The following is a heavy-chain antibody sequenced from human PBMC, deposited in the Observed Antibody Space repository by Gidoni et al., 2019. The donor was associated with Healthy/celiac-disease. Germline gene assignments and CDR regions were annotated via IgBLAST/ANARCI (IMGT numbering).Heavy chain of an antibody. V-gene: IGHV3-7*01. CDR1: GFTFSSYW. CDR3: ARDQVYGAAAGTFDY. CDR2: IKQDGSEK. D-gene: IGHD6-13*01. J-gene: IGHJ4*02. Sequence: EVQLVESGGGLVQPGGSLRLSCAASGFTFSSYWMSWVRQAPGKGLEWVANIKQDGSEKYYVDSVKGRFTISRDNAKNSLYLQMNSLRAEDTAVYYCARDQVYGAAAGTFDYWGQGTLVTVSS.